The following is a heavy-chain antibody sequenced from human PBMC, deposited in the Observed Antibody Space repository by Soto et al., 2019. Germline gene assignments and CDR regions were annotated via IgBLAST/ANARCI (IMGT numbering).Heavy chain of an antibody. D-gene: IGHD3-10*01. CDR1: GVTFSSYA. V-gene: IGHV3-23*01. J-gene: IGHJ4*02. CDR3: AKGQFYYGSGSRGY. Sequence: GGSLRLSCAASGVTFSSYAMSWVRQAPGKGLEWVSAISGSGGSTYYADSVKGRFTISRDNSKNTLYLQMNSLRAEDTAVYYCAKGQFYYGSGSRGYWGQGTLVTVSS. CDR2: ISGSGGST.